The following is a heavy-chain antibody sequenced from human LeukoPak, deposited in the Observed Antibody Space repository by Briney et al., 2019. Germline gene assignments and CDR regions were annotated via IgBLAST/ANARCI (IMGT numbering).Heavy chain of an antibody. V-gene: IGHV3-48*01. D-gene: IGHD6-13*01. CDR2: ISSSGTTI. Sequence: QSGGSLRLSCAASGFTFSSYGMNWVRQVPGKGVEGVSYISSSGTTISYAESVKGRFTISRDSGRNSLYLQMSSLRVEDTAVYYCARDLKAYSSSGGVDYWGQGTLVTVSS. J-gene: IGHJ4*02. CDR1: GFTFSSYG. CDR3: ARDLKAYSSSGGVDY.